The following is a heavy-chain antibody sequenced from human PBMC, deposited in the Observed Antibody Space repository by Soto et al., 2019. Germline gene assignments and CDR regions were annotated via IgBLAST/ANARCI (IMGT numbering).Heavy chain of an antibody. CDR2: ISGSGTTI. CDR3: ARDGDCTGGRCYRNFAFGY. V-gene: IGHV3-11*01. J-gene: IGHJ4*02. D-gene: IGHD2-15*01. CDR1: GFTFSDYY. Sequence: QVQLVESGGGLVKPGGSLRLSCAASGFTFSDYYMTWIRQAPGKGLEWVSYISGSGTTIYYADSVKGRFTISRDNAKNSLYLQMNSLRAEDTAVYYCARDGDCTGGRCYRNFAFGYWGQGTLVTVSS.